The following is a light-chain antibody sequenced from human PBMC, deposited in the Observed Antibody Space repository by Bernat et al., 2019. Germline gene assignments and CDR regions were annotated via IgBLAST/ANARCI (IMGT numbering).Light chain of an antibody. CDR1: SSDVGGYNY. Sequence: QSALTQPASVSGSPGQSITISCTGTSSDVGGYNYVSWYQQHPGRAPKLMIYDVRDRPSGISNRFSGSKSGNTASLTISGLLDEDEADYYCSSYTSGSTLVFGGGTMLTVL. J-gene: IGLJ3*02. CDR2: DVR. CDR3: SSYTSGSTLV. V-gene: IGLV2-14*03.